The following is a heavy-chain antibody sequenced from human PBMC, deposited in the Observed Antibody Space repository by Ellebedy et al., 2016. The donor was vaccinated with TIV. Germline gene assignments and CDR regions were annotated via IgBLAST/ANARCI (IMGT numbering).Heavy chain of an antibody. J-gene: IGHJ5*02. CDR3: ARNARFIDHQHNWFDP. CDR1: GFTFSDYY. D-gene: IGHD2-8*01. CDR2: ISNSGSTI. V-gene: IGHV3-11*01. Sequence: LSLTCAASGFTFSDYYMIWIRQAPGKGLEWVSYISNSGSTIYYADSVKGRFTISRANAKNSLSLLMNSLRAEDTAVYYCARNARFIDHQHNWFDPWGQGTLVTGSS.